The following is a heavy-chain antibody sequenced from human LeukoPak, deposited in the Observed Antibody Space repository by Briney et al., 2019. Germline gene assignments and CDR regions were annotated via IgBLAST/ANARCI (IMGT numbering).Heavy chain of an antibody. J-gene: IGHJ4*02. CDR1: GFTFSSYG. D-gene: IGHD6-19*01. V-gene: IGHV3-33*01. Sequence: GGCLRLSCAASGFTFSSYGMHWVRQAPGKGLEWVAVIWYDGSNKYYADSVKGRFTISRDNSKNTLYLQMNSLRAEDTAVYYCARVEGTGSGWPFDYWGQGTLVTVSS. CDR3: ARVEGTGSGWPFDY. CDR2: IWYDGSNK.